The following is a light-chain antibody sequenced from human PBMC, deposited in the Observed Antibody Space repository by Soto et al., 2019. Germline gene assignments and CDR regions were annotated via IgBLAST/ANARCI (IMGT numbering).Light chain of an antibody. CDR1: QRISRN. CDR3: QQCSNWPPGT. J-gene: IGKJ5*01. V-gene: IGKV3-11*01. Sequence: EIVMTQSPATLSVSPRERSTLSCMAIQRISRNLAWYQQKPCQAPRLLIYDPSNRATGIPARFSGSGSGTDFTLTISSLEHEDFAVHDCQQCSNWPPGTCGQGTRLEIK. CDR2: DPS.